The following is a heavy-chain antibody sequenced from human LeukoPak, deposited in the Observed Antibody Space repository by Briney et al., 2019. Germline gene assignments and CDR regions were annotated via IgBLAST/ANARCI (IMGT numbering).Heavy chain of an antibody. CDR3: AIELRWYHPGGYGMDV. CDR2: IYSGGST. D-gene: IGHD4-23*01. J-gene: IGHJ6*02. V-gene: IGHV3-66*01. Sequence: PGGSLRLSCAASGFTVSSNYMSWVRQAPGKGLEWVSVIYSGGSTYYADSVKGRFTISRDNSKNTLYLQMNSLRAEDTAVYYCAIELRWYHPGGYGMDVWGQGTTVTVSS. CDR1: GFTVSSNY.